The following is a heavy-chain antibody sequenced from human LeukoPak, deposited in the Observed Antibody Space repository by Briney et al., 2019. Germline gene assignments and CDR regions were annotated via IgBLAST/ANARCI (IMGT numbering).Heavy chain of an antibody. D-gene: IGHD2-15*01. CDR1: GFTFSSYG. CDR3: ARDGGTPTPFDY. Sequence: PGGSLRLSCAASGFTFSSYGMSWVRQAPGKGLVWVSRITNDEINTNHAVSVNGRFTISRDNAKSTVYLQITSLTADDTAVYYCARDGGTPTPFDYWGQGTLVTVSS. V-gene: IGHV3-74*01. J-gene: IGHJ4*02. CDR2: ITNDEINT.